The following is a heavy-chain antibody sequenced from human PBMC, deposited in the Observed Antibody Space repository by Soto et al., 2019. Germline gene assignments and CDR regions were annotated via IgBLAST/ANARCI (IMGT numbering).Heavy chain of an antibody. D-gene: IGHD5-18*01. Sequence: QVQLVESGGGVVQPGRSLRLSCAASGFTFSSYAMHWVRQAPGKGLEWVAVISYDGRNKYYADSVKGRFTISRDNAKTTLYLQMNSLRAEDTAVYYCARDPLWGTAMVLWYFDLWGRGTLVTVSS. CDR2: ISYDGRNK. CDR3: ARDPLWGTAMVLWYFDL. V-gene: IGHV3-30-3*01. J-gene: IGHJ2*01. CDR1: GFTFSSYA.